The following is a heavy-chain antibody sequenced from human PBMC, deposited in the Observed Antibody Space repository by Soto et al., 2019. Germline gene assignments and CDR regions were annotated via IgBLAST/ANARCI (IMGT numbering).Heavy chain of an antibody. Sequence: QVQLQESGPGLVKPSQTLSLTCTVSGGSISSGDYYWSWIRQPPGKGLEWIGYIYYSGSTYYNPSLKSRVTLSVDTSKTQFSMKLSSVTAADTAVYYCARARTVWGSYRHNVDYWGQGTLVTVSS. CDR2: IYYSGST. J-gene: IGHJ4*02. CDR1: GGSISSGDYY. V-gene: IGHV4-30-4*01. D-gene: IGHD3-16*02. CDR3: ARARTVWGSYRHNVDY.